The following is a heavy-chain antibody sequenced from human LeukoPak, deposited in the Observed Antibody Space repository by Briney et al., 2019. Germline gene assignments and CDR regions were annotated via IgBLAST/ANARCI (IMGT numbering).Heavy chain of an antibody. J-gene: IGHJ5*02. CDR3: ARGATQLVDGETKNWFDP. D-gene: IGHD6-6*01. CDR2: ISSSSSTI. Sequence: PGGSLRLSCAASGFTFSSYSMNWVRQAPGKGLEWVSYISSSSSTIYYADSVKGRFTISRDNAKNSLYLQMNSLRAEDTAVYYCARGATQLVDGETKNWFDPWGQGTLVTVSS. CDR1: GFTFSSYS. V-gene: IGHV3-48*01.